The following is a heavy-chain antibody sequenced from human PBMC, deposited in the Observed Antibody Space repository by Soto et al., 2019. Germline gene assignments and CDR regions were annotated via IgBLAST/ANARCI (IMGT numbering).Heavy chain of an antibody. D-gene: IGHD4-4*01. CDR2: IIPTFGTT. J-gene: IGHJ5*02. CDR1: GGNFSSNG. Sequence: QVQLVQSGAEVKKPGSSVKVSCKAPGGNFSSNGIRWVRQAPGQGLELMGGIIPTFGTTNYAHKFRGRVTITADESTGTAYMEFSSLRSDDTAVYYCAGASDSTWYNWLDPWGQGTLVTVSS. V-gene: IGHV1-69*01. CDR3: AGASDSTWYNWLDP.